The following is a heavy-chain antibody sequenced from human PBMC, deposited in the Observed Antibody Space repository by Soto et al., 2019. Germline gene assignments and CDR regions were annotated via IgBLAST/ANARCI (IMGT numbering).Heavy chain of an antibody. Sequence: PGGSLRLSCAASGFRFSSYAMSWVRQAPGKGLEWVSAVSGGGGSSYYADSVKGRFTISRDNSKNTLFLQMNSLRAEDTAMYYCAKDTSSTWHYYYMGVWGKGTTVTVSS. CDR2: VSGGGGSS. D-gene: IGHD6-13*01. CDR3: AKDTSSTWHYYYMGV. J-gene: IGHJ6*03. CDR1: GFRFSSYA. V-gene: IGHV3-23*01.